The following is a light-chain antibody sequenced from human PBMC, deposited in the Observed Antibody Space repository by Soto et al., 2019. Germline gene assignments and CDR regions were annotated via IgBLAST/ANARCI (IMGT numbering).Light chain of an antibody. V-gene: IGLV3-21*02. CDR2: HDS. CDR1: NIGSKS. Sequence: SYELTQPPSVSVAPGQTARITCGESNIGSKSVHWYQQKPGQAPVLVVSHDSDRPSGLPERFSGSNSGNTATLTISRVDAGDEADYFCQVWDSYSDHVVFGGGTKVTVL. CDR3: QVWDSYSDHVV. J-gene: IGLJ3*02.